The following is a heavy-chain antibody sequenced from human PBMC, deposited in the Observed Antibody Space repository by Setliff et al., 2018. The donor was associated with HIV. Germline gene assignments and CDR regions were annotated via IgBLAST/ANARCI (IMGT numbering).Heavy chain of an antibody. CDR1: GGI. J-gene: IGHJ4*02. CDR2: IIPVGGTT. D-gene: IGHD4-17*01. Sequence: GASVKVSCKTSGGIISWVRQAPGQGLEWMGRIIPVGGTTNYAQKFQGRVTITADKSTSTAYMELSSLRSEDTAVYYCAAYFYDYGDTFDYWGQGTLVTVSS. CDR3: AAYFYDYGDTFDY. V-gene: IGHV1-69*08.